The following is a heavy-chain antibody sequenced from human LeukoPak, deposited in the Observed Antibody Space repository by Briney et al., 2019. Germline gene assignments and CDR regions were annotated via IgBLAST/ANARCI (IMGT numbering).Heavy chain of an antibody. Sequence: SGPTLVNPTQTLTLTCTFSGFSLSTSGVGVGWIRQPPGKALEWLALIYWDDDKRYSPSLKSRLTITKDTSKNQVVLTMTNMDPVDTATYYYAHHSSERSYLGITMVRGVIKIFDYWGQGTLVTVSS. CDR2: IYWDDDK. V-gene: IGHV2-5*02. CDR3: AHHSSERSYLGITMVRGVIKIFDY. J-gene: IGHJ4*02. D-gene: IGHD3-10*01. CDR1: GFSLSTSGVG.